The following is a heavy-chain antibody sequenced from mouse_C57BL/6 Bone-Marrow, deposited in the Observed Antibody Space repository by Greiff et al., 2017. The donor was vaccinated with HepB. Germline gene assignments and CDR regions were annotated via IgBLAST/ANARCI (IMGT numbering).Heavy chain of an antibody. Sequence: VQLQQSGAELVRPGASVKLSCTASGFNIKDDYMHWVKQRPEQGLEWIGWIDPENGDTEYASKFQGKATITADTSSNTAYLQLSSLTSEDTAVYYCTTDTTVVAPSDYWGQGTTLTVSS. CDR2: IDPENGDT. V-gene: IGHV14-4*01. J-gene: IGHJ2*01. CDR3: TTDTTVVAPSDY. D-gene: IGHD1-1*01. CDR1: GFNIKDDY.